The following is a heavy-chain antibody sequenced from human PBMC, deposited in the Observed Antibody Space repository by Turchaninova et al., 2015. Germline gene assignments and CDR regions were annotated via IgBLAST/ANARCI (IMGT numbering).Heavy chain of an antibody. Sequence: EVQLVESGGGLVQPGGSLRLSCEVSGFIFSSYWMTWVRRAPGKGLEWVASIKPDGSGKYYVDSVRGRFTISRDNAKNSLYLQMNSLRAEDTAVFYCARDDSYYYMDVWGLGTTVTVSS. D-gene: IGHD2-21*02. J-gene: IGHJ6*03. CDR2: IKPDGSGK. V-gene: IGHV3-7*01. CDR3: ARDDSYYYMDV. CDR1: GFIFSSYW.